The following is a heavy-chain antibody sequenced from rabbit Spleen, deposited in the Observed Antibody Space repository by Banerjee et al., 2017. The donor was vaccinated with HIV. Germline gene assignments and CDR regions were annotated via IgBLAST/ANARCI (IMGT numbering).Heavy chain of an antibody. J-gene: IGHJ6*01. V-gene: IGHV1S45*01. D-gene: IGHD1-1*01. CDR3: ARDTSSSFSSYDMDL. CDR1: GFSFGDRDV. Sequence: QEQLEESGGGLVKPEGSLTVTCKASGFSFGDRDVMCWVRQAPGKGLEWISCIAGSSSAFTYSATWAKGRFTISKTSSTTVTLQMTSLTVADTATYFCARDTSSSFSSYDMDLWGPGTLVTVS. CDR2: IAGSSSAFT.